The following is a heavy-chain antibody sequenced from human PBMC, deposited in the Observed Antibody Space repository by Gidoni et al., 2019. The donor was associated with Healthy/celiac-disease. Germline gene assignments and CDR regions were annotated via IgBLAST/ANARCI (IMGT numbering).Heavy chain of an antibody. CDR3: ARAADYYDSSGYYWGYWYFDL. J-gene: IGHJ2*01. Sequence: EVQLVESGGGLVKPGGSLRLSCAASGFTFSSYSMNWVRQAPGKGLEWVSSISSSSSYIYYADSVKGRFTISRENAKNSLYLQMNRLRAEDTAVYYCARAADYYDSSGYYWGYWYFDLWGRGTLVTVSS. V-gene: IGHV3-21*01. CDR1: GFTFSSYS. D-gene: IGHD3-22*01. CDR2: ISSSSSYI.